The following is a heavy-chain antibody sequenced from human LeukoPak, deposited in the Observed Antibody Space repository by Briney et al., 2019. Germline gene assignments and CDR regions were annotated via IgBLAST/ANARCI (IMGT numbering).Heavy chain of an antibody. CDR2: INPKTGGT. Sequence: ASVKVSCKASGYTFSDYYLHWVRQAAGQGLEWMGWINPKTGGTNYAQNFQGRVTMTSDTSVSTAYMELSRLRSDDTAVYYCARGANWGSPDYWGQGTLVTVSS. D-gene: IGHD7-27*01. V-gene: IGHV1-2*02. CDR1: GYTFSDYY. J-gene: IGHJ4*02. CDR3: ARGANWGSPDY.